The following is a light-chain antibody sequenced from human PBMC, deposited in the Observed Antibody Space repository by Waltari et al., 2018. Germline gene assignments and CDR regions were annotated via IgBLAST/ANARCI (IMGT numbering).Light chain of an antibody. CDR3: QVWDSSSDQPV. V-gene: IGLV3-21*03. CDR1: NSASTR. J-gene: IGLJ2*01. CDR2: DDG. Sequence: SYVLTQPPPVSVATGKTARITCGGPNSASTRVHWYQQNPGQAPVVVIYDDGARPSGIPERFSGSNSGNTATLTISRVEAGDEADYYCQVWDSSSDQPVFGGGTKLTVL.